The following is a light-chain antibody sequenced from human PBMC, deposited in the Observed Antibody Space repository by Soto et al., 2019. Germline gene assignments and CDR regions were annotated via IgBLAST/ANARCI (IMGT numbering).Light chain of an antibody. J-gene: IGLJ1*01. Sequence: QAVVTQPPSASGTPGQRVTISCSGSNSNIRSYDVYWYQQLPGTAPKLLIYSNNQRPSGVPDRFSGSKSGTSASLAISGLRSEDEADYYCAAWDDSLSGYVFGTGTKLTVL. CDR3: AAWDDSLSGYV. CDR2: SNN. CDR1: NSNIRSYD. V-gene: IGLV1-47*02.